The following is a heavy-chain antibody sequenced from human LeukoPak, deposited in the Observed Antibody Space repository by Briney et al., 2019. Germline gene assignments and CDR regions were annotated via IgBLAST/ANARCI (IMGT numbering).Heavy chain of an antibody. D-gene: IGHD6-19*01. V-gene: IGHV3-66*01. CDR3: ARVGVAVAGTVGYFDY. Sequence: GRSLRLSCAASGFTVSSNYVSWVRQAPGKGLECVLVIYSGGSTYYADSVKGRFTISRDNSKNTLYLQMNSLRAEDTAVYYCARVGVAVAGTVGYFDYWGQGTLVTVSS. J-gene: IGHJ4*02. CDR1: GFTVSSNY. CDR2: IYSGGST.